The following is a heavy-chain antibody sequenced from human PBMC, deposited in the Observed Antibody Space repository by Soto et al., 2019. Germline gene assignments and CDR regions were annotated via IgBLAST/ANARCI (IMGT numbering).Heavy chain of an antibody. D-gene: IGHD1-26*01. Sequence: EVQLVESGGGLVKPGGSLRLSCAASGFTFSNAWMNWVRQAPGKGLEWVGRIKSKTDGGTTDYAAPVKGRFTISRDDSKNTLYVQMNSLKTEDTAVYYCTTDGAGWSGSYSFAFDIWGQGTMVTVSS. CDR3: TTDGAGWSGSYSFAFDI. CDR2: IKSKTDGGTT. J-gene: IGHJ3*02. V-gene: IGHV3-15*07. CDR1: GFTFSNAW.